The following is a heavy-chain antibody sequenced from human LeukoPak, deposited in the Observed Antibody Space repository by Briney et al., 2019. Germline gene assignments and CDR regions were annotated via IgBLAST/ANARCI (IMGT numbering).Heavy chain of an antibody. CDR2: ISWNSGSI. CDR3: AKDLRGWFGELFFDY. Sequence: GGSLRLSCAASGFTSDDYAMHWVRQAPGKGLEWVSGISWNSGSIGYADSVKGRFTISRDIAKNSLYLQMNSLRAEDTALYYCAKDLRGWFGELFFDYWGQGTLVTVSS. V-gene: IGHV3-9*02. CDR1: GFTSDDYA. D-gene: IGHD3-10*01. J-gene: IGHJ4*02.